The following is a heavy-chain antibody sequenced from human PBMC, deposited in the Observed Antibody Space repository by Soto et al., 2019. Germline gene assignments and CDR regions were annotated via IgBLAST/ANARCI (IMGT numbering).Heavy chain of an antibody. CDR1: GFTFSDYY. CDR2: ISSSSSYT. Sequence: GGSLRLSGSASGFTFSDYYMVWIRQAPGKGLEWVSYISSSSSYTNYADSVKGRFTISRDNAKNSLYLQMNSLRAEDTAVYYCARTSYWIWDYWGQGTLVTVSS. J-gene: IGHJ4*02. D-gene: IGHD1-26*01. V-gene: IGHV3-11*06. CDR3: ARTSYWIWDY.